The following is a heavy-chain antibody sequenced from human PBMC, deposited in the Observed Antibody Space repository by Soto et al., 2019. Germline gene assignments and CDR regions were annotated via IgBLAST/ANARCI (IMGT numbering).Heavy chain of an antibody. CDR3: ARVRPIRGLGAFDI. J-gene: IGHJ3*02. CDR1: GFTVSSNY. CDR2: IYSGGST. V-gene: IGHV3-66*01. D-gene: IGHD3-10*01. Sequence: EVQLVESGGGLVQPGGSLRLSCAASGFTVSSNYMSWVRQAPGKGLEWVSVIYSGGSTYYADSVKGRFTISRDNSXNTLYLQMNSLRAEDTAVYYCARVRPIRGLGAFDIWGQGTMVTVSS.